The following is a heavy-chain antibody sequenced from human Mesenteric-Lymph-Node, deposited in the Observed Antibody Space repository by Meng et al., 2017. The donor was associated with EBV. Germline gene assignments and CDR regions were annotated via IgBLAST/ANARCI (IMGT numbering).Heavy chain of an antibody. J-gene: IGHJ4*02. CDR1: GFSFSDYY. Sequence: QVQLVAFGGGLYKPGGSLTLSCAASGFSFSDYYMNWIRQAPGKGLEWVSYISLSGSTISYADSVKGRFTLSRDNAKNSLYLQMNSLRAEDTAVYYCARAESSSSFDYWGQGTLVTVSS. CDR3: ARAESSSSFDY. D-gene: IGHD6-13*01. V-gene: IGHV3-11*01. CDR2: ISLSGSTI.